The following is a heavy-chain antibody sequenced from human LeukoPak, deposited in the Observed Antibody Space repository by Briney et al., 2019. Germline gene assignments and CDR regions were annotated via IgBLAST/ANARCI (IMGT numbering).Heavy chain of an antibody. Sequence: SVKVSCKASGGTFSSYAISWVRQAPGQGLEWMGGIIPIFGTANYAQKFQGRVTITADESTSTAYMELSSLRSEDTAVYYCARDQAATNTQVRFCLDWGQGTLVTVSS. V-gene: IGHV1-69*13. J-gene: IGHJ4*02. CDR3: ARDQAATNTQVRFCLD. CDR2: IIPIFGTA. D-gene: IGHD3-9*01. CDR1: GGTFSSYA.